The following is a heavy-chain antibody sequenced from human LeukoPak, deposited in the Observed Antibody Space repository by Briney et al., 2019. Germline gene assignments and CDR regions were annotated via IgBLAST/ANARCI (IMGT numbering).Heavy chain of an antibody. CDR3: ARGRQDVNMILVVMAGVSYYLDV. J-gene: IGHJ6*03. D-gene: IGHD3-22*01. V-gene: IGHV4-34*01. CDR1: GGSFSDYY. CDR2: MSPSGSS. Sequence: SETLSLTCAVYGGSFSDYYWTWIRQTPGKGLEWIGEMSPSGSSNYNPSLKSRVTIAVDTSKNQFSMKLRSVTAADTAVYYCARGRQDVNMILVVMAGVSYYLDVWGKGTTVTVSS.